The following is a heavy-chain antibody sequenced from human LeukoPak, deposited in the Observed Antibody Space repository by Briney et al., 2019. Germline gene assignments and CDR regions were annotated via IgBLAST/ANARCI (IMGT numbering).Heavy chain of an antibody. J-gene: IGHJ4*02. CDR2: IYSDGTT. CDR1: GFTVSSNY. D-gene: IGHD6-13*01. CDR3: AKDVGSSWSYYFDY. V-gene: IGHV3-53*01. Sequence: GGSLRLSCAASGFTVSSNYMSWVRQAPGKGLEWVSVIYSDGTTFYADSVKGRFTISRDNSKNTLYLQMNGLRAEDTAVYYCAKDVGSSWSYYFDYWGQGTLVTVSS.